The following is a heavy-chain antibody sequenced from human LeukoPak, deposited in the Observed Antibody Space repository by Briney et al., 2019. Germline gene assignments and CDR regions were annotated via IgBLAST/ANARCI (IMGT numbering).Heavy chain of an antibody. CDR1: GFTFSSYA. Sequence: GGSLRLSCAASGFTFSSYAMTWVRQAPGKGLEWVSAISGSGGSTYYADSIKGQFTISRDNSKNTLYLQMNSLRAVDTAVYYCAKATVTSITIFDYWGQGTLVTVSS. CDR3: AKATVTSITIFDY. CDR2: ISGSGGST. J-gene: IGHJ4*02. V-gene: IGHV3-23*01. D-gene: IGHD4-17*01.